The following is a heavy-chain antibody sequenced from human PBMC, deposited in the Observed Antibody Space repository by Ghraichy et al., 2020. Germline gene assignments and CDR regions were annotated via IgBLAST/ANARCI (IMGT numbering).Heavy chain of an antibody. D-gene: IGHD6-13*01. J-gene: IGHJ5*02. CDR1: GGSISSGGYS. V-gene: IGHV4-30-2*01. CDR3: ARGRIAAAGPNWFDP. CDR2: IYHSGST. Sequence: SETLSLTCAVSGGSISSGGYSWSWIRQPPGKGLEWIGYIYHSGSTYYNPSLKSRVTISVDRSKNQFSLKLSSVTAADTAVYYCARGRIAAAGPNWFDPWGQGTLVTVSS.